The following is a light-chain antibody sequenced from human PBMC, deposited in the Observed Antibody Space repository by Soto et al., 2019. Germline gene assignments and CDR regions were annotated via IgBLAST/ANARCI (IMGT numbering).Light chain of an antibody. CDR3: QQYGSSPPT. CDR1: QSVSNNY. Sequence: EIVLTQSPRPPSLSPGERATLSCTSSQSVSNNYLAWYQQKPGQAPRLLIYGASNRATGTPDRFSGSGSGTDFTLTINRLEPEDFALYYCQQYGSSPPTFGQGTKVDI. V-gene: IGKV3-20*01. CDR2: GAS. J-gene: IGKJ1*01.